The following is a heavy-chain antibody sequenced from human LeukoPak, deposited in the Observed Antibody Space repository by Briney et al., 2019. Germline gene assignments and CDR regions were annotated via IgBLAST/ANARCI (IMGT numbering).Heavy chain of an antibody. J-gene: IGHJ1*01. CDR1: GYTFTGYY. CDR3: ARTLTIEPAEYFQH. V-gene: IGHV1-2*02. CDR2: INPNSGGT. Sequence: ASVKVSCKASGYTFTGYYMHWVRQAPGQGLEWMGWINPNSGGTNYAQKVQGRVTMTRDTSITTAYMELSRLRSDDTAVYYCARTLTIEPAEYFQHWGQGTLVTVSS. D-gene: IGHD3-10*01.